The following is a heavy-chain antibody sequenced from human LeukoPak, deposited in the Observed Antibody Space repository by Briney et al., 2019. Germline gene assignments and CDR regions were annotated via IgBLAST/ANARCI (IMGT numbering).Heavy chain of an antibody. D-gene: IGHD3-16*01. Sequence: AAVKVSCKASGYTFTGFYMHWERQAPGQGLELMGRINPNSGGTNYAQKFQGRVNMTRDTSISTAYMELSRLRSDDTAVYYCARGDYLWGTYDYWGQGTLVTVSS. CDR3: ARGDYLWGTYDY. V-gene: IGHV1-2*06. CDR1: GYTFTGFY. J-gene: IGHJ4*02. CDR2: INPNSGGT.